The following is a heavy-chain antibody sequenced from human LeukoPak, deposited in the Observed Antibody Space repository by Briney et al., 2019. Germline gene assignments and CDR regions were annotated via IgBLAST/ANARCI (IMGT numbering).Heavy chain of an antibody. CDR1: GFTFSSYS. CDR2: ISRSSSYI. Sequence: GGSLRLSCAASGFTFSSYSMNWVRQAPGKGLEWVSSISRSSSYIYYADSVKGRFTISRDNAKNSLYLQMNSLRAEDTAVYYCARLGLSSGWYEGFDYWGQGTLVTVSS. D-gene: IGHD6-19*01. J-gene: IGHJ4*02. V-gene: IGHV3-21*01. CDR3: ARLGLSSGWYEGFDY.